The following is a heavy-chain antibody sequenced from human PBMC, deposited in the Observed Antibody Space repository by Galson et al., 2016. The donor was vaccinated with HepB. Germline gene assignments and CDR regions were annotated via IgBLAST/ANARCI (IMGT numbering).Heavy chain of an antibody. Sequence: SVKVSCKASDYRFISLSITWVRQAPGQGLEWMGWISAHNGNTKYVQNLQGRVTMTTDTSTSTAYMELRSLRSDDTAVYYCARAALTMPGTRYFPHWGQGTLVTVSS. CDR3: ARAALTMPGTRYFPH. CDR2: ISAHNGNT. V-gene: IGHV1-18*04. CDR1: DYRFISLS. D-gene: IGHD1-7*01. J-gene: IGHJ1*01.